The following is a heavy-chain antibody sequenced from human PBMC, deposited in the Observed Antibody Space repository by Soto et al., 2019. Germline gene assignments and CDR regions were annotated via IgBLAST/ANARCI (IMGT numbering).Heavy chain of an antibody. D-gene: IGHD6-13*01. Sequence: SETLSLTCAVSGGSISSGGYSWSWIRQPPGKGLEWIGYIYHSGSTYYNPSLKSRVTISVDRSKNQFSLKLSSVTAADTAVYYCARLIGNSWFLAWGQGTLVTVSS. V-gene: IGHV4-30-2*01. CDR1: GGSISSGGYS. CDR3: ARLIGNSWFLA. CDR2: IYHSGST. J-gene: IGHJ4*02.